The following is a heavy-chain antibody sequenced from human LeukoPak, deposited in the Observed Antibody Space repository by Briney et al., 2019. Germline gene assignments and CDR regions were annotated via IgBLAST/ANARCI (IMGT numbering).Heavy chain of an antibody. CDR1: GFTFSSYG. J-gene: IGHJ4*02. CDR2: IRYDGSNK. Sequence: PGRSLRLSCAASGFTFSSYGMHWVRQAPGKGLEWVAFIRYDGSNKYYADSVKGRFTISRDNSKNTLYLQMNSLRAEDTAVYYCAKDVPYNWTTGPSLFDYWGQGTLVTVSS. V-gene: IGHV3-30*02. D-gene: IGHD1-20*01. CDR3: AKDVPYNWTTGPSLFDY.